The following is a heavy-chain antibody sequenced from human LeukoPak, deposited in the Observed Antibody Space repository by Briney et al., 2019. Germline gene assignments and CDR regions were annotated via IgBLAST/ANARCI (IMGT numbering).Heavy chain of an antibody. CDR2: IYTSGNT. D-gene: IGHD6-13*01. V-gene: IGHV4-4*07. CDR1: GGSISSYY. CDR3: AREGHSWRTVDY. Sequence: SETLSLTCTVSGGSISSYYWSWIRQPAGKGLEWIGRIYTSGNTNYNPSLKSRVTMSVDTSKNQFSLKLSSVTAADTAVYYCAREGHSWRTVDYWGQGTLVTVSS. J-gene: IGHJ4*02.